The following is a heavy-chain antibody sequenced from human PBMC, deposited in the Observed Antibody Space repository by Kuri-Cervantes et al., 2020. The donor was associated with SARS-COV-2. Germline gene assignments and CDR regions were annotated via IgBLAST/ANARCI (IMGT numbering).Heavy chain of an antibody. D-gene: IGHD3-3*01. Sequence: GESLKISCAASGFTFSSYEMNWVRQAPGKGLEWVSYISSSGSTIYYADSAKGRFTISRDNAKNSLYLQMNSLRAEDTAVYYCARGPPGYDFWSGYPNWFDPWGQGTLVTVSS. J-gene: IGHJ5*02. CDR1: GFTFSSYE. CDR3: ARGPPGYDFWSGYPNWFDP. V-gene: IGHV3-48*03. CDR2: ISSSGSTI.